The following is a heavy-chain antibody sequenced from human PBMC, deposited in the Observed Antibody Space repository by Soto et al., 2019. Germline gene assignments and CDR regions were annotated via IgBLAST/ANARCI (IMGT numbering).Heavy chain of an antibody. CDR3: AKDLTRQLAYWLDP. D-gene: IGHD6-6*01. J-gene: IGHJ5*02. Sequence: ASVKVSCKASGFSFTGYYIHWLRQAPGQGLEWMGWINAHSGGTEYAQKFRGRVTLTRDTSIATAYLTLTSLTSDDTALYYCAKDLTRQLAYWLDPWGQGTLVTVSS. CDR2: INAHSGGT. V-gene: IGHV1-2*02. CDR1: GFSFTGYY.